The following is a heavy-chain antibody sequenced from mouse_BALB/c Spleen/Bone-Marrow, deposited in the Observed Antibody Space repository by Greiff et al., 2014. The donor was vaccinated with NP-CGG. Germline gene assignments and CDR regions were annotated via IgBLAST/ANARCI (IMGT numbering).Heavy chain of an antibody. Sequence: EVMLVESGGGLVQPGGSLRLSCATSGFTFTDYYMSWVRQPPGKALEWLGFIRNKANGYTTEYSASVKGRFTISRDNSQSILYLQMNTLRAEDSATYYCARDEVLQRTYWYFDVWGAGTTVTVSS. CDR1: GFTFTDYY. D-gene: IGHD1-1*01. J-gene: IGHJ1*01. CDR2: IRNKANGYTT. V-gene: IGHV7-3*02. CDR3: ARDEVLQRTYWYFDV.